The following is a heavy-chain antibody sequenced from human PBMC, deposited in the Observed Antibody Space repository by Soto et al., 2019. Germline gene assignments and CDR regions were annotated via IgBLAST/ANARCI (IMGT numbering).Heavy chain of an antibody. CDR3: ARGYRQSGYSSSWVFDY. Sequence: QVQLRESGPGLVKPSQTLSLTCTVSGGSINSGGYYWNWIRQHPGKGLEWIGYMYYSGSTYYNPFLRRRVIISADTSETPYSLKLSSVLAADTAVYFCARGYRQSGYSSSWVFDYWGQGTLVNVSS. CDR2: MYYSGST. V-gene: IGHV4-31*03. J-gene: IGHJ4*02. D-gene: IGHD6-13*01. CDR1: GGSINSGGYY.